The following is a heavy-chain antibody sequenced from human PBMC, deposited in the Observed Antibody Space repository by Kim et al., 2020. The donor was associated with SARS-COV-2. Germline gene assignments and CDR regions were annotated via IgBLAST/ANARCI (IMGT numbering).Heavy chain of an antibody. Sequence: GGSLRLSCAASGFTFSSYAMSWVRQAPGKGLEWVSAISGSGGSTYYADSVKGRFTISRDNSKNTLYLQMNSLRAEDTAVYYCAKDTREGGALLTYFDYWGQGTLVTVSS. V-gene: IGHV3-23*01. CDR1: GFTFSSYA. CDR2: ISGSGGST. J-gene: IGHJ4*02. D-gene: IGHD3-16*01. CDR3: AKDTREGGALLTYFDY.